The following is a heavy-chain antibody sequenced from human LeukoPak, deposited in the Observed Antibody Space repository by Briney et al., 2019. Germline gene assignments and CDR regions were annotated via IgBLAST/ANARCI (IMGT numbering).Heavy chain of an antibody. CDR1: GFTFSTYD. J-gene: IGHJ3*01. D-gene: IGHD3-9*01. V-gene: IGHV3-23*01. CDR2: ISRSGST. Sequence: GGSLRLSCAASGFTFSTYDMQWVRQAPGMGLEWVSGISRSGSTYYTDSVKGRFTISRDNSENTLDLQMNSLRAEDTAVYYCAKGGYFDFENWGHGTMVTVSS. CDR3: AKGGYFDFEN.